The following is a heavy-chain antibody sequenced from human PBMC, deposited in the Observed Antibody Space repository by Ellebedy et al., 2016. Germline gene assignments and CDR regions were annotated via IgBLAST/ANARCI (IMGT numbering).Heavy chain of an antibody. CDR1: GFTFSSYG. CDR3: ARDVLRGGNNLGY. D-gene: IGHD5-24*01. CDR2: IWYDGSNK. V-gene: IGHV3-33*01. Sequence: GGSLRLSCAASGFTFSSYGMHWVRQAPGKGLEWVAVIWYDGSNKYYADSVKGRFTISRDNSKNKLYLQLNSLRAEDTAVYYCARDVLRGGNNLGYWGQGTLVTVSS. J-gene: IGHJ4*02.